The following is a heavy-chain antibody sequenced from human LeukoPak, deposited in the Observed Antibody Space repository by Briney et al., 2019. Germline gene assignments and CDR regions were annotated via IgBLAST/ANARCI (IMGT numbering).Heavy chain of an antibody. Sequence: GGSLRLSCAASGFTFSSYAMHWVREAPGKGLEWVAVITYGGSNKYYADSVKGRFTISRDNSKNTVYLQMNSLRAEDTAVYYCARVYGDYEDYYYYYYGMDVWGQGTTVTVSS. CDR2: ITYGGSNK. V-gene: IGHV3-30-3*01. D-gene: IGHD4-17*01. CDR1: GFTFSSYA. CDR3: ARVYGDYEDYYYYYYGMDV. J-gene: IGHJ6*02.